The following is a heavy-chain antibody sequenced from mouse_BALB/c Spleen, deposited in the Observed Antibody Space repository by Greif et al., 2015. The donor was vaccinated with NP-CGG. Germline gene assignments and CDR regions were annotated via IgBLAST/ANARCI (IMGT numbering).Heavy chain of an antibody. CDR3: TSYGNYVSYAMDY. CDR2: ISSGGSYT. Sequence: DVQLQESGGGLVKPGGSLKLSCAASGFTFSSYTMSWVRQTPEKRLEWVATISSGGSYTYYPDSVKGRFTISRDNAKNTLYLQMSSLKSEDTAMYYCTSYGNYVSYAMDYWGQGTSVTVSS. J-gene: IGHJ4*01. D-gene: IGHD2-1*01. V-gene: IGHV5-6-4*01. CDR1: GFTFSSYT.